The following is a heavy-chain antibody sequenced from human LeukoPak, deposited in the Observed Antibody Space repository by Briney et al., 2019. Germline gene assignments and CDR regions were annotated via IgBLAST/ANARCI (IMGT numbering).Heavy chain of an antibody. D-gene: IGHD2-21*01. V-gene: IGHV4-31*03. J-gene: IGHJ4*02. CDR3: ARVKIPDYFDY. CDR2: IYYSGSA. Sequence: SQTLSLTCTVSGGSISSGGYYWSWIRQHPGKGLEWIGYIYYSGSAYYNPSLKSRVTISVDTSKNQFSLKLSSVTAADTAVYYCARVKIPDYFDYWGQGTLVTVSS. CDR1: GGSISSGGYY.